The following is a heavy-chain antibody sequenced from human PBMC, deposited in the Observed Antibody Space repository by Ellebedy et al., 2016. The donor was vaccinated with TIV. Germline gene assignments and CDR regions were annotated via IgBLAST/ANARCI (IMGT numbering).Heavy chain of an antibody. CDR2: IHPSGGST. CDR1: GYTFTGYY. V-gene: IGHV1-46*01. CDR3: ARVLVATSNYGMDV. D-gene: IGHD5-12*01. Sequence: AASVKVSCKASGYTFTGYYIFWVRQAPGQGLEWMGTIHPSGGSTNYAQQFQGRVTMTRDTSTSTVYMELSSLRSEDTAMYYCARVLVATSNYGMDVWGQGTTVTVSS. J-gene: IGHJ6*02.